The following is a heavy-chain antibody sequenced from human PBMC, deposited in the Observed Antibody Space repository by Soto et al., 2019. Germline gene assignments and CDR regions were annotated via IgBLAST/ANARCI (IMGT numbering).Heavy chain of an antibody. Sequence: SETLSLTCAVSGGSFTSNNWWTWVRQPPGQGLEWIGEIYRTGSTNYNPSLKSRVTISLDKSENQFSLKVTSLTAADTAVYYCESRDPGTSVDYSGQGTFVTVSS. V-gene: IGHV4-4*02. D-gene: IGHD1-7*01. CDR1: GGSFTSNNW. CDR2: IYRTGST. J-gene: IGHJ4*02. CDR3: ESRDPGTSVDY.